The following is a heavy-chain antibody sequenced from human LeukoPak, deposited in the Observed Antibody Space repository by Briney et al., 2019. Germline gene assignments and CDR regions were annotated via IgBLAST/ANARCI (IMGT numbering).Heavy chain of an antibody. CDR2: ISGSGGST. V-gene: IGHV3-23*01. CDR3: AKDRGIVVVGRFDP. Sequence: GGSLRLSCAASGFTFSSYAMSWVRQAPGKGLEWVSAISGSGGSTYYADSVKGRFTISRNNSKKTLYLQMNNLRAEDTAFYYCAKDRGIVVVGRFDPWGQGTLVTVSS. D-gene: IGHD2-2*01. CDR1: GFTFSSYA. J-gene: IGHJ5*02.